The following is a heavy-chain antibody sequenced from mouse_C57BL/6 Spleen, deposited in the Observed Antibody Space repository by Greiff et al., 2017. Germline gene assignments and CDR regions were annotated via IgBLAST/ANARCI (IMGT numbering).Heavy chain of an antibody. D-gene: IGHD4-1*01. V-gene: IGHV1-82*01. CDR3: ARETGYFDY. J-gene: IGHJ2*01. CDR1: GYAFSSSW. Sequence: VKLQESGPELVKPGASVTISCKASGYAFSSSWMNWVKQRPGKGLEWIGRIYPGAGDTNYNGKFKGKATLTADKSSSTAYMQLSSLTSEDSAVYFCARETGYFDYWGQGTTLTVSS. CDR2: IYPGAGDT.